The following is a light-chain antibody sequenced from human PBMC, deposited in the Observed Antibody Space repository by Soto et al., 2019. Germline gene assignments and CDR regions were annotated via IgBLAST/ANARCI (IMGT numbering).Light chain of an antibody. CDR2: DVS. CDR1: QGISSY. V-gene: IGKV1-8*01. J-gene: IGKJ2*01. CDR3: QQYKDYVYT. Sequence: IRMTQSPSSFSASTGDRVTITCRASQGISSYLAWYQQKPGKAPKLLISDVSTLERGVPSRFSGSGSATEFTLTISGLQPDDFATYYCQQYKDYVYTFGQGTKVDIK.